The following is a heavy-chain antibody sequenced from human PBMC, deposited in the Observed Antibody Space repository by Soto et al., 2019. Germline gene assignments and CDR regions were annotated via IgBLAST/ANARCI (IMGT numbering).Heavy chain of an antibody. CDR1: GFTFSSYS. CDR2: ISSSSSYI. V-gene: IGHV3-21*01. CDR3: ARDQGTTAPFDI. Sequence: PGGSLRLSCAASGFTFSSYSMNWVRQAPGKGLEWVSSISSSSSYIYYADSVKGRFTISRDNAKNSLYLQMNSLRAEDTAVYYCARDQGTTAPFDIWGQGTMVTVSS. J-gene: IGHJ3*02. D-gene: IGHD1-7*01.